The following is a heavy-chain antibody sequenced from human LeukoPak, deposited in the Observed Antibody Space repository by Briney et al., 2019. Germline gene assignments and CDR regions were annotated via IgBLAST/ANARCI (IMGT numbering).Heavy chain of an antibody. V-gene: IGHV1-69*13. D-gene: IGHD1-1*01. Sequence: SVKVSCKASGGTFSSYAISWVRQAPGQGLEWVGGTIPIFGTANYAQKFQGRVTITADESTSTAYMELGSLRSEDTAVYYCASPLEGGDYWGQGTLVTVSS. CDR1: GGTFSSYA. J-gene: IGHJ4*02. CDR3: ASPLEGGDY. CDR2: TIPIFGTA.